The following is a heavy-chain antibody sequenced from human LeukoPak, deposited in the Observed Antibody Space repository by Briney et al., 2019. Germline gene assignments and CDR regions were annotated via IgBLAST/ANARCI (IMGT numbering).Heavy chain of an antibody. CDR3: ARAAQQLVHIFDY. Sequence: SVKVSCKASGGTFSSYAISWVRQAPGQGLEWMGRIIPIFGIANYAQKFQGRVTITADKSTSTAYMELSNLRSEDTAVYYCARAAQQLVHIFDYWGQGTLVTVSS. V-gene: IGHV1-69*04. CDR2: IIPIFGIA. D-gene: IGHD6-13*01. CDR1: GGTFSSYA. J-gene: IGHJ4*02.